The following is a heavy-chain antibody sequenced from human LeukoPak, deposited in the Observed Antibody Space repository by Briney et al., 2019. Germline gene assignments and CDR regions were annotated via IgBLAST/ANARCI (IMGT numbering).Heavy chain of an antibody. CDR1: GCPFSSQG. CDR2: IWYDGSNT. Sequence: GGSLGLPYAPSGCPFSSQGMHWARQAPGRGREGVEGIWYDGSNTYYADSVKGRFTIPRDNSKNTLYLQMNSLRAEDTAVYYCARDGTGSNSGWYIHWGQGALVTVSS. V-gene: IGHV3-33*01. CDR3: ARDGTGSNSGWYIH. J-gene: IGHJ4*02. D-gene: IGHD6-19*01.